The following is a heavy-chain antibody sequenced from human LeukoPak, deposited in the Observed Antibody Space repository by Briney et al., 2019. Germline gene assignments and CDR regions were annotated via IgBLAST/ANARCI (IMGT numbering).Heavy chain of an antibody. V-gene: IGHV3-23*01. CDR1: GFTFSSHA. D-gene: IGHD3-22*01. CDR2: ISGSGGST. J-gene: IGHJ4*02. Sequence: PGGSLRLSCAASGFTFSSHAMNWVRQAPGKGLEWVSVISGSGGSTYYADSAKGRFTISRDNSENTVYVQMNSLRVEDTAVYYCATSSTTYGLGNYDSRAFEDWGQGTLVTVSS. CDR3: ATSSTTYGLGNYDSRAFED.